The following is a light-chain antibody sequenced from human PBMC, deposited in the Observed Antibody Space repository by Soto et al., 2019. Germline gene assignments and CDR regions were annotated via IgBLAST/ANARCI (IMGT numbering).Light chain of an antibody. J-gene: IGLJ1*01. Sequence: QSVLTQPPSVSGSPGQSVTISCTGTSSYVGSYNRVSWYQQPPGTAPKLMIYEVSNRPSGVPDRFSGSKSGNTASLTISGLQAVYLVDYYCSTYTSSSTYVFVTGRKISVL. CDR1: SSYVGSYNR. CDR3: STYTSSSTYV. V-gene: IGLV2-18*02. CDR2: EVS.